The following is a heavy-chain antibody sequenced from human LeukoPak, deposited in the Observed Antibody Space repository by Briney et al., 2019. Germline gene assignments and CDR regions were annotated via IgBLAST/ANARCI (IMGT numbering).Heavy chain of an antibody. Sequence: GGSLRLSCSASGFSFSSYGMHWVRQAPGKGLEYVSAISSTGMSTYYVDSVQGRFTISRDNSKNTMYLQMSSLRLEDTAVYFCVRGYSDAGGFYCWGQGTLVTVSS. CDR2: ISSTGMST. J-gene: IGHJ4*02. D-gene: IGHD2-8*02. V-gene: IGHV3-64D*06. CDR3: VRGYSDAGGFYC. CDR1: GFSFSSYG.